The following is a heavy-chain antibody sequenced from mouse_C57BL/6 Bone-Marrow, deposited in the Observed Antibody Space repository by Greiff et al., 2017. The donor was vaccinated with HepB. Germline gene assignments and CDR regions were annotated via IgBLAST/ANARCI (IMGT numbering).Heavy chain of an antibody. Sequence: VMLQQSGAELARPGASVKLSCKASGYTFTSYGISWVKQRPGQGLEWIGEIYPRSGNPYYNEKFQGKAPLTADKASSTAYMELRSLTSEDSAVYFCARPDYLSWVAYWGQGTLVTVSA. J-gene: IGHJ3*01. D-gene: IGHD1-1*01. CDR3: ARPDYLSWVAY. CDR1: GYTFTSYG. CDR2: IYPRSGNP. V-gene: IGHV1-81*01.